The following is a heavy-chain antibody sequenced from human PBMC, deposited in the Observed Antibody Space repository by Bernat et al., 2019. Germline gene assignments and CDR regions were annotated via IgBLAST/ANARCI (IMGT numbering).Heavy chain of an antibody. CDR3: ARVLHHYYDSAPIFN. D-gene: IGHD3-22*01. V-gene: IGHV1-18*01. Sequence: QVQLVQSGAEVKKPGASVKVSCKASGYTFTSYGISWVRQAPGQGLEWMGWISAYNGNTNYAQKLQGRVTMTTDTSTSTAYMELRNLRSDDTAVYYCARVLHHYYDSAPIFNWGQGTLVTVSS. J-gene: IGHJ4*02. CDR2: ISAYNGNT. CDR1: GYTFTSYG.